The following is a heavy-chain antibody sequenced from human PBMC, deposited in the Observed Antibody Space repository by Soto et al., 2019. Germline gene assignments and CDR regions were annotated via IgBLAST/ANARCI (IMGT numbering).Heavy chain of an antibody. CDR2: IRSKAYGGTT. CDR3: TRGYGEYTFDY. CDR1: GFTFGDYA. J-gene: IGHJ4*02. Sequence: GGSLRLSCTASGFTFGDYAMSWVRQAPGKGLEWVGFIRSKAYGGTTEYAASVKGRFTISRDDSKSIAYLQMNSLKTEDTAVYYCTRGYGEYTFDYWGQGTLVTVSS. V-gene: IGHV3-49*04. D-gene: IGHD4-17*01.